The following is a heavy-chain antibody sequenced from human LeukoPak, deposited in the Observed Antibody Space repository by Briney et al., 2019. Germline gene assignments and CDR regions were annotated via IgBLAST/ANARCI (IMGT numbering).Heavy chain of an antibody. CDR2: IYYSGST. D-gene: IGHD2-15*01. J-gene: IGHJ4*02. CDR1: GGSISSYY. V-gene: IGHV4-59*12. Sequence: PAGTLSLTCAVSGGSISSYYWSWVRQAPGKGLEWVGYIYYSGSTNYNAALKSRVTISVGKSKKQFSLKLSYRTAADTAAYYCAIRAYVLHKSVDYWGQGTLVTVSS. CDR3: AIRAYVLHKSVDY.